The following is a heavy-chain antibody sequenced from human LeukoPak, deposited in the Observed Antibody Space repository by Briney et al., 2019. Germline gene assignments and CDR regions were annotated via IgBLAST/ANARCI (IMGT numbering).Heavy chain of an antibody. V-gene: IGHV3-74*01. CDR3: ARESYNY. Sequence: PGGSLRLSCAASGFTVSSYCMHWVRQAPGKGLVWVSRINSDGSSTSYGAFVKGRFTISRDNSKNTLYLQMNSLRAEGAAVYYWARESYNYWGQGTLVTVSS. CDR2: INSDGSST. CDR1: GFTVSSYC. J-gene: IGHJ4*02. D-gene: IGHD1-26*01.